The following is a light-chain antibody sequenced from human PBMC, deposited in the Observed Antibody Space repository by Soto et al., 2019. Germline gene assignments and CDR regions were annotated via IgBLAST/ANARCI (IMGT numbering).Light chain of an antibody. CDR3: QQTLSFPWT. V-gene: IGKV1-12*02. J-gene: IGKJ1*01. Sequence: DIQLTQSPSSVSVSVGHRVTLTCRASQAIDSCLAWYQQKPGEAPKLLIFTASLLHSGVPARFSGSGSGTDFTLTISSLQADYSATYYWQQTLSFPWTFGQGTKVDIK. CDR1: QAIDSC. CDR2: TAS.